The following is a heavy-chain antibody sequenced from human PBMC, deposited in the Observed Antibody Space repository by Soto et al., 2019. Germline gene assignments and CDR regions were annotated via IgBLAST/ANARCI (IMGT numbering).Heavy chain of an antibody. V-gene: IGHV1-69*02. Sequence: QVQLVQSGAEVKKPGSSVKVSCKASGGTFSSYTITWVRQAPGQGLEWMGRIVPILGIPNYAQKFQGRVTITADKSTSTAYMELSSLRSEDTAVYYCARMRGSYGMVVWGQGTTVTVSS. J-gene: IGHJ6*02. CDR3: ARMRGSYGMVV. CDR2: IVPILGIP. CDR1: GGTFSSYT. D-gene: IGHD1-1*01.